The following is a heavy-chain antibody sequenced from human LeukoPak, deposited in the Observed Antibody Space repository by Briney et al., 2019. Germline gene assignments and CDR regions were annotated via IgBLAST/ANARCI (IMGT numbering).Heavy chain of an antibody. Sequence: SETLSLTCTVSGGSINSYSYYWGWIRQTPEKGLEWIGSIYYTGTTYSNPSLKSRVTMSVDTSENQFSLKLTSVTAADTAVYYCARHDVVPVIRRGFDLWGQGTLVTVSS. J-gene: IGHJ5*02. CDR2: IYYTGTT. D-gene: IGHD2-21*02. CDR1: GGSINSYSYY. CDR3: ARHDVVPVIRRGFDL. V-gene: IGHV4-39*01.